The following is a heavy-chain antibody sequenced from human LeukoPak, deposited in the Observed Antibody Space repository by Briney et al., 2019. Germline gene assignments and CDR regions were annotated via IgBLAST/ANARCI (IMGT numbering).Heavy chain of an antibody. V-gene: IGHV3-23*01. J-gene: IGHJ4*02. CDR2: ISGSGGST. CDR3: AKVLYTYGYVPRLDFDY. Sequence: TGGSLRLSCAASGFTFSSYAMSWVRQAPGKGLEWVSAISGSGGSTYYADSVKGRFTISRDNSKNTLYLQMNSLRAEDTAVYYCAKVLYTYGYVPRLDFDYWGQGTLVTVSS. D-gene: IGHD5-18*01. CDR1: GFTFSSYA.